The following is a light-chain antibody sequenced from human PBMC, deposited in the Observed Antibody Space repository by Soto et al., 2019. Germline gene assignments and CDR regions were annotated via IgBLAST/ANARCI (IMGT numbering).Light chain of an antibody. V-gene: IGKV1-12*01. CDR1: QGISSW. J-gene: IGKJ1*01. CDR3: QQYNSFPWT. CDR2: AAS. Sequence: DIQMTQSPSSVSASVGDRFTITCRASQGISSWLAWYQQKPGKAPKLLIYAASSLQSGVPPRFNGSRSETEFTLTIRNLQPDDFATYYCQQYNSFPWTFGLGTKVDIK.